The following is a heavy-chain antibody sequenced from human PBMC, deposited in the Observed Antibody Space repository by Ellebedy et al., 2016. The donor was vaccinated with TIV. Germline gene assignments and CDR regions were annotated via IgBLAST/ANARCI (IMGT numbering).Heavy chain of an antibody. D-gene: IGHD3-10*01. V-gene: IGHV5-51*01. Sequence: PGGSLRLSCKGSGYTFPSYWIGWVRQMPGKGLEWMGVIYPGDSDTRYSPSFQGPVTISADNSISTAYLQWSSLKAPDSAMYYCAKSPGRFGDLQDYWGQGTLVTVSS. CDR3: AKSPGRFGDLQDY. CDR1: GYTFPSYW. J-gene: IGHJ4*02. CDR2: IYPGDSDT.